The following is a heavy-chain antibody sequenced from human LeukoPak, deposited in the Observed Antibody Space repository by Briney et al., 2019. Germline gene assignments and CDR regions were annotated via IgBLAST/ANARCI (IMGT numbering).Heavy chain of an antibody. CDR3: ASGYCSGGSCYLYYFDY. V-gene: IGHV3-21*01. CDR2: ISSSSSYI. J-gene: IGHJ4*02. CDR1: GFTFSSYS. Sequence: GGSLRLSCAASGFTFSSYSMNWVRQAPGKGLEWVSSISSSSSYIYYADSVKGRFTISRDNAKNSLYLQMNSLRAEDTAVYYCASGYCSGGSCYLYYFDYWGQGTLVTVSS. D-gene: IGHD2-15*01.